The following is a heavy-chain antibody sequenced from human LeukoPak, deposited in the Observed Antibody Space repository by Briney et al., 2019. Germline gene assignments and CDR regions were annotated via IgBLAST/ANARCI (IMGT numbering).Heavy chain of an antibody. CDR1: GFTFGAYG. Sequence: GGSLRLSCAASGFTFGAYGMSWFRQAPGKRLEWVGFIRSKTYGGTAEYAASVKGRFTISRDDSKSIAYLQMNSLKAEDTAVYYCSRGLGSGNPVDIWGQGTMVTVS. D-gene: IGHD3-10*01. J-gene: IGHJ3*02. CDR3: SRGLGSGNPVDI. V-gene: IGHV3-49*03. CDR2: IRSKTYGGTA.